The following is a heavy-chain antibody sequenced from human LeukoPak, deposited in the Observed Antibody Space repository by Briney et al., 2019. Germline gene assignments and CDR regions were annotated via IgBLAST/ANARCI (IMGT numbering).Heavy chain of an antibody. CDR3: ARDPIRGDRYNFDF. CDR2: INQGGGEK. CDR1: GFTSSNYY. D-gene: IGHD3-16*02. Sequence: GGSLSLSCAASGFTSSNYYMEGVRQAPGKGRECVDNINQGGGEKNYVDSVKGRFTISRDSAKSSLYLQMNSLRAEDAAVYYCARDPIRGDRYNFDFWGQGTLVTVSS. V-gene: IGHV3-7*01. J-gene: IGHJ4*02.